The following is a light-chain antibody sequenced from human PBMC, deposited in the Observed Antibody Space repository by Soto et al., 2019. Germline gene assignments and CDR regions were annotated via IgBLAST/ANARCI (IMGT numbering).Light chain of an antibody. J-gene: IGKJ4*01. Sequence: LSVSPGESSTLSCMASQSISGNLAWYQQKPGQAPSLLIFDASYRATDIPARFSGSGSGTDFTLTISSLEPEDFAVYYCQQRSNWPLTFGGGTKVDIK. CDR1: QSISGN. V-gene: IGKV3-11*01. CDR3: QQRSNWPLT. CDR2: DAS.